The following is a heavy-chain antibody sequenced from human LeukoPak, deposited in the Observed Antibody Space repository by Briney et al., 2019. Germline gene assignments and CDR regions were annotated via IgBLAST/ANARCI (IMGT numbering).Heavy chain of an antibody. CDR1: GFTVSSNY. V-gene: IGHV3-53*01. J-gene: IGHJ4*02. CDR2: IYSGGST. Sequence: GGSLRLSCAASGFTVSSNYMSWVRQAPGKGLEWVSVIYSGGSTYYADSVKGRFTISRDNSKNTLYLQMNSLRAEDTAVYYCAYLSSYSSGWYYFDYWGQGTLVTVSS. CDR3: AYLSSYSSGWYYFDY. D-gene: IGHD6-19*01.